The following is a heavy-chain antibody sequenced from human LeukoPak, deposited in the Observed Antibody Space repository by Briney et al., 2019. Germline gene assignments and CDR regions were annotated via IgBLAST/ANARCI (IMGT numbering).Heavy chain of an antibody. CDR2: IYYSGPT. CDR1: GGSFSNYY. Sequence: PSETLSLTCSVSGGSFSNYYWSWIRQPPGRWLEWIGFIYYSGPTDYTPSLKSRVTISVDTSKKKFSLKLSSVTAADTAVYFCARGVVLTGYPLDFWGGGTLVTVSS. D-gene: IGHD3-9*01. V-gene: IGHV4-59*01. CDR3: ARGVVLTGYPLDF. J-gene: IGHJ4*02.